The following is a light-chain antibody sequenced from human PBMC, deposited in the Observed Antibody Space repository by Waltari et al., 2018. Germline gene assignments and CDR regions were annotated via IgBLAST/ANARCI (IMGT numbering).Light chain of an antibody. CDR1: RSHIGSVY. J-gene: IGLJ3*02. Sequence: QSVLTQPPPASGTPGQEVTISRSGSRSHIGSVYIYWYQHFPGMAPTLLIFSNHQRPSGVPDRFSASKSDTSASLAISGLRSEDEADYYCAAWDDSLSGWLFGGGTKLTVL. V-gene: IGLV1-47*01. CDR2: SNH. CDR3: AAWDDSLSGWL.